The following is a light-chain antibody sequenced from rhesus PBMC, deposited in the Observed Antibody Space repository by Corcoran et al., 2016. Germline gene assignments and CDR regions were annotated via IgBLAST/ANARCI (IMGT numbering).Light chain of an antibody. CDR2: GAS. CDR1: QSVNSS. J-gene: IGKJ4*01. Sequence: EIVLTQSPATLSLSPGQRATLSCRASQSVNSSLAWYQQKPGQVPILLTYGASSRATGIPDRFSGSGSGTDFTRTISSLEPEDCAVYYCQQYSNWPHLTFGGGTKVEIK. V-gene: IGKV3-42*03. CDR3: QQYSNWPHLT.